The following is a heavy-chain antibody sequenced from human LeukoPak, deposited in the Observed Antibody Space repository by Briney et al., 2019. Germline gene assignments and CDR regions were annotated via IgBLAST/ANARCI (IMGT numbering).Heavy chain of an antibody. J-gene: IGHJ1*01. CDR1: GYSFIDYY. V-gene: IGHV1-2*02. CDR2: INSNSADT. CDR3: ARSTSPHENEYFEH. Sequence: ASVKVSCKTSGYSFIDYYIHWVRQAPGQGLEWMGWINSNSADTNYAQNFQGRVTMTRGTSISTAYMELSRLRSDDTAVYYCARSTSPHENEYFEHWGQGTLVTVSS. D-gene: IGHD2/OR15-2a*01.